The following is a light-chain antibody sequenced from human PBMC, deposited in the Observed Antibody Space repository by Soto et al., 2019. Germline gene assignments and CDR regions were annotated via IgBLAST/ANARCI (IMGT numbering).Light chain of an antibody. J-gene: IGKJ4*01. Sequence: EIVLTQSPGTLSLSPGERATLPCRASQSVSSSYLAWYQQKPGQAPRLPIYGASSRATGIPDRFSGSGSGTDFTLTISRLEPEDFAVYYCQQYGSSPLTFGGGTKVDIK. CDR1: QSVSSSY. CDR2: GAS. CDR3: QQYGSSPLT. V-gene: IGKV3-20*01.